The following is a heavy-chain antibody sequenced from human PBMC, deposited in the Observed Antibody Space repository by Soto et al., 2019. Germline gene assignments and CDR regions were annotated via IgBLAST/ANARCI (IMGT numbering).Heavy chain of an antibody. Sequence: SETLSLTCAVYGGSFSGYYWSWIRQPPGKGLEWIGEINHSGSTNYNPSLKSRVTISVDTSKNQFSLKLSSVTAADTAVYYCARLSSGWMSGYYGMDVWGQGTTVTVSS. J-gene: IGHJ6*02. V-gene: IGHV4-34*01. CDR3: ARLSSGWMSGYYGMDV. D-gene: IGHD6-19*01. CDR1: GGSFSGYY. CDR2: INHSGST.